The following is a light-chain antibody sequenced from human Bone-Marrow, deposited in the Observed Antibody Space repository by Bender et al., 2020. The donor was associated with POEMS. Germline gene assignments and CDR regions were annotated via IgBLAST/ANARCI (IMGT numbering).Light chain of an antibody. J-gene: IGLJ3*02. V-gene: IGLV1-44*01. Sequence: QSVLTQPPSASGTPGQRVTISCSGGSSNIGAHAVNWYQQLPGTAPKLLIYGDYQRPSGVPDRFSGSKSGTSASLAISGLQSEDEADYYCATWDDSLNGWVFGGGTKLTVL. CDR3: ATWDDSLNGWV. CDR1: SSNIGAHA. CDR2: GDY.